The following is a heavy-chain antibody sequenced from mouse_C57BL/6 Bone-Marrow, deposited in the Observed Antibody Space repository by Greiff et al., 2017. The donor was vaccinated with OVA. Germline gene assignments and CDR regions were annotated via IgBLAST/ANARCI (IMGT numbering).Heavy chain of an antibody. V-gene: IGHV1-55*01. J-gene: IGHJ1*03. Sequence: QVQLQQPGAELVKPGASVKMSCKASGYTFTSYWITWVKQRPGQGLEWIGDIYPGSGSTNYNEKFKSKATLTVDTSSSTAYMQLSSLTSEDSEVYYSARRYYGSSDEVFDVWGTGTTVIVSS. CDR2: IYPGSGST. D-gene: IGHD1-1*01. CDR1: GYTFTSYW. CDR3: ARRYYGSSDEVFDV.